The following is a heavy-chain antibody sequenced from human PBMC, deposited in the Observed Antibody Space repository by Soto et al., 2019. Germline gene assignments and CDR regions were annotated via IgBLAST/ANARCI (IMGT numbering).Heavy chain of an antibody. V-gene: IGHV4-39*01. CDR1: GGSISSSTYY. CDR3: ARHSYTNHIDY. J-gene: IGHJ4*02. CDR2: IYYTGST. Sequence: PSETLSLTCTVSGGSISSSTYYWGWVRQPPGKGLEWIGNIYYTGSTYYNPSLKSRVTISVDTSKNQFSLKPNSVTAADTAVYYCARHSYTNHIDYWGQGTLVTVSS. D-gene: IGHD4-4*01.